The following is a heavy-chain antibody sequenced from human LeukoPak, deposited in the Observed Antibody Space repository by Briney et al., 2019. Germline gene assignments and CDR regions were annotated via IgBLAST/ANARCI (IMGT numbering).Heavy chain of an antibody. Sequence: ASVKVSCKASGGTFSSYAISWVRQAPGQGLEWMGRIIPILGIANYAQKFQGRVTITADKSTSTAYMELSSLRSEDTAVYYCYAKEDGYNRHFDYWGQGTLVTVSS. J-gene: IGHJ4*02. V-gene: IGHV1-69*04. CDR2: IIPILGIA. CDR3: YAKEDGYNRHFDY. CDR1: GGTFSSYA. D-gene: IGHD5-24*01.